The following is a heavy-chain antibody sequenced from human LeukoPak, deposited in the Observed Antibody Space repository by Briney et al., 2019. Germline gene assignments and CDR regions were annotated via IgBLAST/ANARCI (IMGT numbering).Heavy chain of an antibody. J-gene: IGHJ6*02. D-gene: IGHD2-15*01. CDR2: ISAYNGNT. Sequence: GASVKVSCKASGYTFTSYGISWVRQAPGQGLEWMGWISAYNGNTNYAQKLQGRVTMTTDTSTSTAYMELRSLRSDDTAVYYCARDLISVAATHYYCYGMDVWGQGTTVTVSS. V-gene: IGHV1-18*01. CDR1: GYTFTSYG. CDR3: ARDLISVAATHYYCYGMDV.